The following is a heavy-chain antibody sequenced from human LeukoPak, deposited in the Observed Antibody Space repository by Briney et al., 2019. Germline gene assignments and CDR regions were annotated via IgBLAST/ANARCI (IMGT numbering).Heavy chain of an antibody. Sequence: GESLRISCKGSGYSLTSYWISWVRQMPGKGLEWMGRIDHSDSYTNYSPSFQGHVTISADQSISTAYLQWSSLKASDTAMYYCARGGDIVATLPEFDYWGQGTLVTVSS. D-gene: IGHD5-12*01. V-gene: IGHV5-10-1*01. CDR2: IDHSDSYT. CDR3: ARGGDIVATLPEFDY. J-gene: IGHJ4*02. CDR1: GYSLTSYW.